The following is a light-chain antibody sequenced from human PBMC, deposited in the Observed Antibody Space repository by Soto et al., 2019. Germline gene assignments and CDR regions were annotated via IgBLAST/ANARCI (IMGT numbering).Light chain of an antibody. J-gene: IGKJ5*01. V-gene: IGKV3-15*01. CDR3: RQYIYGPTT. Sequence: EVEMTQSPGTLSLSPGERVTLSCRSSQSVADNLAWFQQKPGQGPRLLIYGASTRATGIPARFSGSGSETDFTLTVSSLRSGESAVYFCRQYIYGPTTFGQGTRLEIK. CDR1: QSVADN. CDR2: GAS.